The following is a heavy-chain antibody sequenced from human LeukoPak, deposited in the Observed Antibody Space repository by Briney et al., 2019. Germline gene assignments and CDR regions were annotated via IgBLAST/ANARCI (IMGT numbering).Heavy chain of an antibody. CDR3: ARVGSYAFDI. V-gene: IGHV4-59*07. J-gene: IGHJ3*02. CDR2: IYYSGSI. CDR1: GGSISSYY. Sequence: DTLSLTCTVSGGSISSYYWSWIRQPPGRGLEWIGYIYYSGSINSTPSLKSRVTISVDTSKTQFSLRLRSVTAAGPAVYYCARVGSYAFDIWGQGTMVTVS.